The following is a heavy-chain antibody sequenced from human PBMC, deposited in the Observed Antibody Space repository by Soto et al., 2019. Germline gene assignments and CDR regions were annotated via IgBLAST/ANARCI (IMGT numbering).Heavy chain of an antibody. CDR3: ARDREYCTSSSCYRASGYGMDV. Sequence: LSLTCAVSGGSISSYNWWSWVRQPPGKGLEWIGEIYHSGSTNYNPSLKSRLTISVDKSKNQLSLKLSSVTAADTAVYYCARDREYCTSSSCYRASGYGMDVWGQGTTVTVSS. J-gene: IGHJ6*02. CDR2: IYHSGST. V-gene: IGHV4-4*02. CDR1: GGSISSYNW. D-gene: IGHD2-2*01.